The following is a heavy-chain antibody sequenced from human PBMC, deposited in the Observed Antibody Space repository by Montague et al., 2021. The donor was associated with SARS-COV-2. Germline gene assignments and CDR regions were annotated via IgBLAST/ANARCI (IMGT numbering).Heavy chain of an antibody. D-gene: IGHD6-19*01. CDR1: GGSISSDSYS. CDR2: LSISGST. J-gene: IGHJ4*02. V-gene: IGHV4-61*02. CDR3: ASDIAVAGLFDY. Sequence: TLSLTCTVSGGSISSDSYSWSWIPPPAGQELNWIGRLSISGSTNYNPSLRSRVTISVDTSKNQFSLKLSSVTAADTAVYYCASDIAVAGLFDYWGQGTLVTVSS.